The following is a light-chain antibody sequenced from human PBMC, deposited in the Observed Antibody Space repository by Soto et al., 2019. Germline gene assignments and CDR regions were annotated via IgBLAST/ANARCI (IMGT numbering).Light chain of an antibody. Sequence: EIVLTQSPGTLSFSPGERATLSCRASQSVSSSYLAWYQQKPGQAPRLLIYGASRRATGIPDRFTGSGSGTDFTLTINRVEPEDFAVYFCQQYAGSPRTFGQRTKVDIK. CDR1: QSVSSSY. V-gene: IGKV3-20*01. CDR2: GAS. CDR3: QQYAGSPRT. J-gene: IGKJ1*01.